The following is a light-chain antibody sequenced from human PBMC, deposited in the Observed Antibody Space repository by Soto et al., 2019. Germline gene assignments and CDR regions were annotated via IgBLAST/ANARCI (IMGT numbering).Light chain of an antibody. Sequence: EIVLTQSPATLSLSPGERATLSCRASQSISSNLAWYQQKPGQAPRLLIYGASTRATGIPARFSGSGSGTEFTLTISSLLSEDFAVYYCQQYNSWPTFGQGTKVDIK. CDR2: GAS. CDR1: QSISSN. J-gene: IGKJ1*01. CDR3: QQYNSWPT. V-gene: IGKV3-15*01.